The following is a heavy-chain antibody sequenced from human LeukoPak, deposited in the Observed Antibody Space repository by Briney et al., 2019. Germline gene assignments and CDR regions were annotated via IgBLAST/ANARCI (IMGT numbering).Heavy chain of an antibody. J-gene: IGHJ4*02. Sequence: GGSLRLSCAASGFTFSSYSMNWVRQAPGKGLEWVSSISSSSSYIYYTDSVKGRFTISRDNSQNTLYLQMNSLRTEDTALYFCAKDRTMAADGTYFDYWGQGTLVTVSS. CDR2: ISSSSSYI. V-gene: IGHV3-21*01. CDR1: GFTFSSYS. D-gene: IGHD6-13*01. CDR3: AKDRTMAADGTYFDY.